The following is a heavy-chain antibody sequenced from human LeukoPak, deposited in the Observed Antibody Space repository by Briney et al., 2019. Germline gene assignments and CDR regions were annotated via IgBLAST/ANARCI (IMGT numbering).Heavy chain of an antibody. CDR1: GYTFTSYA. CDR2: INTNTGNP. D-gene: IGHD6-13*01. J-gene: IGHJ6*02. V-gene: IGHV7-4-1*02. Sequence: ASVKVSCKASGYTFTSYAMNWVRQAPGQGLEWMGWINTNTGNPTYAQGFTGRFVFSLDTSVSTAYLQISSLKAEDTAVYYCARDLLSSSWYASYYYYGMDVWGQGTTVTVSS. CDR3: ARDLLSSSWYASYYYYGMDV.